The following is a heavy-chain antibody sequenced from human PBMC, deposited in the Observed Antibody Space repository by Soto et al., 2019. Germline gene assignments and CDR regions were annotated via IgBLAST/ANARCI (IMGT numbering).Heavy chain of an antibody. CDR2: SWYDGKT. D-gene: IGHD2-8*01. V-gene: IGHV3-33*02. CDR3: ARVRNNNDKRLDV. CDR1: GITLAAHG. J-gene: IGHJ6*02. Sequence: GGSLRLSCVTSGITLAAHGMHWVRQAPGKGLEWVALSWYDGKTFYGDSVKGRFTISRDTSTSTLFLDMESLRPDDTAVYFCARVRNNNDKRLDVWGQGTAVTVSS.